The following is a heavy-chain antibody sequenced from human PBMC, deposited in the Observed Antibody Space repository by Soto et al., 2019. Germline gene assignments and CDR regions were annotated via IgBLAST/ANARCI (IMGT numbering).Heavy chain of an antibody. CDR1: GGSISSGGHS. CDR2: IYHSGST. D-gene: IGHD3-10*01. V-gene: IGHV4-30-2*01. CDR3: AVITMVRGVIRSFDY. J-gene: IGHJ4*02. Sequence: LSLTCAVSGGSISSGGHSWSWIRQPPGKGLEWIGYIYHSGSTYYNPSLKSRVTISVDRSKNQFSLKLSSVTAADTAVYYCAVITMVRGVIRSFDYWGQGTLVTVS.